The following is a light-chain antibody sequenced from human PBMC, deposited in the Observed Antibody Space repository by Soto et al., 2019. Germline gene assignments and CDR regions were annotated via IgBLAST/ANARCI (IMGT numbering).Light chain of an antibody. V-gene: IGKV1-5*01. CDR3: QQYNSYSWT. CDR2: DAS. CDR1: QSISSW. J-gene: IGKJ1*01. Sequence: DIQMTQSPSTLSASVGDRVTITCRASQSISSWLAWYQQKPGKAPKLLIYDASSLESGVPSRFSGNGSETDFTLTISSLQPDDFATYYCQQYNSYSWTFGQGTKVEIK.